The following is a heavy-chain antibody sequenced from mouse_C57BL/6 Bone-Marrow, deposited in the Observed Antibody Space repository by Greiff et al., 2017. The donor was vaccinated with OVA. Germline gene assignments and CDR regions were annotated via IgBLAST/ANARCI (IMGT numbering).Heavy chain of an antibody. D-gene: IGHD1-1*01. CDR1: GFTFSSYT. J-gene: IGHJ3*01. V-gene: IGHV5-9*01. CDR2: ISGGGGNT. Sequence: EVQLVESGGGLVKPGGSLKLSCAASGFTFSSYTMSWVRQTPEKRLEWVATISGGGGNTYYPDSVKGRFTISRDNAKNTLYLQMSSLRSEDTALYYCARPSFTTVVARGFAYWGQGTLVTVSA. CDR3: ARPSFTTVVARGFAY.